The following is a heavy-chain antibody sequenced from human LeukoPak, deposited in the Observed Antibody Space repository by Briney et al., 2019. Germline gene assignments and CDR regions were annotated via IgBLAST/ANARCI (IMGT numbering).Heavy chain of an antibody. J-gene: IGHJ4*02. Sequence: NPSETLSLTCTVSGGSISGYYWSWIRQSPGKGLEYIAYIHYTGSTDYNPSLKSRVTISVDTSKNQFSLKLSFVTAADTAVYYCARLNLIGSSPVHHYDFWGQGTLVTVSS. CDR2: IHYTGST. CDR3: ARLNLIGSSPVHHYDF. V-gene: IGHV4-59*08. D-gene: IGHD6-13*01. CDR1: GGSISGYY.